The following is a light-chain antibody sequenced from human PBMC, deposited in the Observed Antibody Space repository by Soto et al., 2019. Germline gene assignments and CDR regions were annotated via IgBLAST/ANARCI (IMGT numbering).Light chain of an antibody. CDR2: EVS. Sequence: QSVLTQPASVSGSPGQSITISCTGTSSEVGGYNHVSWYQQHPGKAPKLMIYEVSNRPSGVSDRFSGSKSGTTASLTISGLQAEDEADYYCCSYRSDISVVFGGGTQLTVL. J-gene: IGLJ2*01. V-gene: IGLV2-14*03. CDR1: SSEVGGYNH. CDR3: CSYRSDISVV.